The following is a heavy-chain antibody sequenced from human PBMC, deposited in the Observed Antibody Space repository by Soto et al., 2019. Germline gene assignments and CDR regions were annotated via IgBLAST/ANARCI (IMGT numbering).Heavy chain of an antibody. CDR1: GFSFSDYF. J-gene: IGHJ5*02. V-gene: IGHV1-46*01. D-gene: IGHD3-16*01. CDR3: ARDQGVVITADSWFDP. CDR2: INPSGDSR. Sequence: ASVKVSCKXSGFSFSDYFMHWVRQAPGQGLEWMGIINPSGDSRNYAQKFQGRVTITRDTSTSTVYMDLSSLRYEDTAVYFCARDQGVVITADSWFDPWGQGTLVTVSS.